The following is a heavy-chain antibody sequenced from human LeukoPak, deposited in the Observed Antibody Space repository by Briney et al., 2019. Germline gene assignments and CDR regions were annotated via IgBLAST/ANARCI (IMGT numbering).Heavy chain of an antibody. V-gene: IGHV4-4*02. CDR1: GGTISSSNW. CDR2: IYHSGST. D-gene: IGHD3-22*01. CDR3: ARVQYYYDSSGYYTYYFDY. Sequence: SETLSLTCAVSGGTISSSNWWSWVRPSPGKGLEWIGEIYHSGSTNYNPSLKSRVTISVDKSKNQFSLKLSSVTAADTAGYYCARVQYYYDSSGYYTYYFDYWGQGTLVSVSS. J-gene: IGHJ4*02.